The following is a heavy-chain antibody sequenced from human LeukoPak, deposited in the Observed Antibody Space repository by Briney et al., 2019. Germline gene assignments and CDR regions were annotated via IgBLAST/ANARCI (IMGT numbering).Heavy chain of an antibody. Sequence: ASVKVSCKASGYTFTSYYMHWVRQAPGQGLEWMGIINPGGGSTSYAQKFQGRVTMTRDTSTGTVYMELSSLRSEDTAVYYCARRSVVPAASNWLDPWGQGTLVTVSS. CDR2: INPGGGST. J-gene: IGHJ5*02. CDR1: GYTFTSYY. D-gene: IGHD2-2*01. V-gene: IGHV1-46*01. CDR3: ARRSVVPAASNWLDP.